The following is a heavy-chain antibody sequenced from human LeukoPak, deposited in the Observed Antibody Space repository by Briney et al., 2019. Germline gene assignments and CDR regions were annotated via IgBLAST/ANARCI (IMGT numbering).Heavy chain of an antibody. V-gene: IGHV1-2*02. Sequence: ASVKVSCKASGYTFTGYYMHWVRQAPGQGLEWMGWINPNSGGTNYAQKFQGRVTMTRDTSISTAYMELSRLRSDDTAVYYCARGNPTDDSRRSGMSWGQGTPVTVSS. D-gene: IGHD1-14*01. CDR2: INPNSGGT. CDR1: GYTFTGYY. CDR3: ARGNPTDDSRRSGMS. J-gene: IGHJ5*02.